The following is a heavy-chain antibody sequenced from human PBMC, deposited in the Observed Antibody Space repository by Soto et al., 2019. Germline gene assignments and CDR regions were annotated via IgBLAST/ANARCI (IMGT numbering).Heavy chain of an antibody. J-gene: IGHJ4*02. CDR3: ARGGKTPFDY. CDR2: ISYDGSNK. CDR1: GFTFSSYA. Sequence: QVQLVESGGGVVQPGRSLRLSCAASGFTFSSYAMHWVRQAPGKGLEWVAVISYDGSNKYYADSVKGRFTTSRDNSKNTLYLQMNSLSAEDTAVYYCARGGKTPFDYWGQGTLVTVSS. V-gene: IGHV3-30-3*01. D-gene: IGHD3-10*01.